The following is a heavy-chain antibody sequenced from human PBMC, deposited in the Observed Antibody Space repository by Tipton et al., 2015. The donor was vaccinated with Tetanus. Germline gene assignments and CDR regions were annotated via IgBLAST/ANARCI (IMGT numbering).Heavy chain of an antibody. Sequence: TLSLTCDVSGASISSAAWTWIRQPSGKGLEWIGEINHSGTTNYNPSLKSRVTISVDTSKNQFSLKLTSVTAADTAVYYCASRGYSGRRQIEDYWGQGTLVTVSS. CDR2: INHSGTT. CDR1: GASISSAA. D-gene: IGHD5-12*01. CDR3: ASRGYSGRRQIEDY. J-gene: IGHJ4*02. V-gene: IGHV4-30-2*02.